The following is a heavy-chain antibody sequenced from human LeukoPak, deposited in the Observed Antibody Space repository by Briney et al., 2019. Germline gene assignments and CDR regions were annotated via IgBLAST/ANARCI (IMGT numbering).Heavy chain of an antibody. V-gene: IGHV3-23*01. CDR2: ISGSGGST. D-gene: IGHD3-22*01. CDR1: GFTFSSYA. Sequence: GGSLRLSCAASGFTFSSYAMSWVRQAPGKGLEWVSAISGSGGSTYYADSVKGRFTISRDNSKNTLYLQMNSLRAEGTAVYYCAKDGVYDSSGYLDYWGQGTLVTVSS. CDR3: AKDGVYDSSGYLDY. J-gene: IGHJ4*02.